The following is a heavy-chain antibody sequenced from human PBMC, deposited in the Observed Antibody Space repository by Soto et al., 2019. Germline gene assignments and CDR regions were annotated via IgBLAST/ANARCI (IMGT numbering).Heavy chain of an antibody. D-gene: IGHD2-2*01. CDR2: IIPISGTA. V-gene: IGHV1-69*01. Sequence: QVQLVQSGAEVKKPGSSVKVSCKASGGTFSSYAISWVRQAPGQGLEWMGGIIPISGTANYAQKFQGRVTITADESTSTDYMELSSLRSEDTAVYYCARSQGSSTSLEIYYYYYYGMDVRGQGTTVTVSS. CDR3: ARSQGSSTSLEIYYYYYYGMDV. J-gene: IGHJ6*02. CDR1: GGTFSSYA.